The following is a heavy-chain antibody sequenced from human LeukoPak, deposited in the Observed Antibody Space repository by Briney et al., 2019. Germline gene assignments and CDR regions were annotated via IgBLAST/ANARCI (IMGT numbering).Heavy chain of an antibody. D-gene: IGHD1-26*01. V-gene: IGHV1-8*03. CDR3: ARDLPLGTIVGATGDSY. Sequence: GASVKVSCKASGYTFTSYDINWVRQATGQGLEWMGWMNPNSGNTGYAQKFQGRVTITRNTSISTAYMELSSLRSEDTAVYYCARDLPLGTIVGATGDSYWGQGTLVTVSS. CDR2: MNPNSGNT. J-gene: IGHJ4*02. CDR1: GYTFTSYD.